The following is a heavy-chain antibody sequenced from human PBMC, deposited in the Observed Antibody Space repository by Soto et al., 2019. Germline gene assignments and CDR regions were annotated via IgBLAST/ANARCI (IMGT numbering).Heavy chain of an antibody. V-gene: IGHV3-21*01. Sequence: GGSLRLSCATSGFTFSSYSMNWVRQAPGMGLEWVSSISSSSRYIYYADSVGGRFTISRDNAKNSLYLQINSLRAEDTAVYYCARDRXVAATSAPPYCYYGMDVWGQGTTVTVSS. J-gene: IGHJ6*02. D-gene: IGHD2-15*01. CDR3: ARDRXVAATSAPPYCYYGMDV. CDR2: ISSSSRYI. CDR1: GFTFSSYS.